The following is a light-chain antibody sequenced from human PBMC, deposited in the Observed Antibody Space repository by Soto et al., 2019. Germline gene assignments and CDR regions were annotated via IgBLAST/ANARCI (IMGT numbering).Light chain of an antibody. CDR2: GAS. CDR1: QSVSSSY. J-gene: IGKJ1*01. CDR3: QQYGRSPWT. Sequence: EIVLTQSPGTLSLSPGERATLSCRASQSVSSSYLVWYQQKPGQAPRLLIYGASSRATGIPDSFSGSGSGTDLTLTISRLEPEDFAVYYCQQYGRSPWTFGQGTKVEIK. V-gene: IGKV3-20*01.